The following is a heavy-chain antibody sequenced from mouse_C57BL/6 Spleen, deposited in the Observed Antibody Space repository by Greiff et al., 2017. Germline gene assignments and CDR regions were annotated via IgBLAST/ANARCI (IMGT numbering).Heavy chain of an antibody. CDR2: ISDGGSYT. V-gene: IGHV5-4*01. D-gene: IGHD1-1*01. Sequence: EVKLVESGGGLVKPGGSLKLSCAASGFTFSSYAMSWVRQTPEKRLEWVATISDGGSYTYYPDNVKGRFTISRDNAKNNRYLQMSHLKSEDTAMYYCARERRGSSYYFGYWGQGTTLTVSS. J-gene: IGHJ2*01. CDR1: GFTFSSYA. CDR3: ARERRGSSYYFGY.